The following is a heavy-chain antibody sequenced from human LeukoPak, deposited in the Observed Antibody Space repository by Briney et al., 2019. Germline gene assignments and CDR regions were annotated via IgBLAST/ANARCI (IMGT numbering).Heavy chain of an antibody. CDR2: IYYSGST. CDR3: ASRPNGSGSYYNEFIDY. CDR1: GGSISSYY. D-gene: IGHD3-10*01. Sequence: SETPSLTCTVSGGSISSYYYSWIRQPPGKGLEWIGYIYYSGSTNYNPSLKSRVTISVDTSKNQFSLKLSSVTAADTAVYYCASRPNGSGSYYNEFIDYWGQGTLVTVSS. J-gene: IGHJ4*02. V-gene: IGHV4-59*01.